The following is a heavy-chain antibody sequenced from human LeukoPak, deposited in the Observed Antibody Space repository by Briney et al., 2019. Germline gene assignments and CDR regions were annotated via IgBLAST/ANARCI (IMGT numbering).Heavy chain of an antibody. D-gene: IGHD2-15*01. CDR3: VIGVGWQPDY. V-gene: IGHV4-59*02. J-gene: IGHJ4*02. CDR1: GDSVTGYY. CDR2: IYKIGTT. Sequence: SETLSLTCTVFGDSVTGYYLNWVRQPPGKGLEWIGHIYKIGTTNYNPSLKSRLTISADTSKNQFSLKLRSVTAADTAVYYCVIGVGWQPDYWGQRALVTVSS.